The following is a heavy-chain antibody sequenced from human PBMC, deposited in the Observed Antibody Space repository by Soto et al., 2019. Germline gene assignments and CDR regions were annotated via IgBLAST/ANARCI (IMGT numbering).Heavy chain of an antibody. J-gene: IGHJ6*02. D-gene: IGHD7-27*01. CDR1: GFTFSNFA. CDR2: ISAGGGKT. CDR3: AKVILGGMDL. Sequence: DVQLVESGGGLVQPGGSLRVSCGASGFTFSNFAMTWVRQAPGKGLEWVSGISAGGGKTYYADSVKGRLTISRDNSRNTLYLQMNRLRADDTAVYYCAKVILGGMDLWGQGTSVTVSS. V-gene: IGHV3-23*04.